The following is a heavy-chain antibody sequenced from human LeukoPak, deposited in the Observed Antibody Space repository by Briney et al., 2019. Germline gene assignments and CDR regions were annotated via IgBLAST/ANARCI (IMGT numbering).Heavy chain of an antibody. J-gene: IGHJ4*02. V-gene: IGHV3-21*01. D-gene: IGHD6-13*01. Sequence: GGSLRLSCAASGFTFSSYSMNWVRQAPGKGLEWVSSISSSSSYIYYADSVKGRFTISRDNAKNLLYLQMNSLRAEDTAVYYCAREGGYSSSWNYFDYWGQGTLVTVSS. CDR1: GFTFSSYS. CDR2: ISSSSSYI. CDR3: AREGGYSSSWNYFDY.